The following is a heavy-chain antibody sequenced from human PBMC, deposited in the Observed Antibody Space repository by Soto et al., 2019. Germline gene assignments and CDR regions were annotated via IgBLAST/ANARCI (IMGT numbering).Heavy chain of an antibody. V-gene: IGHV3-21*01. CDR3: ASATVVAGTFDF. D-gene: IGHD2-15*01. Sequence: EVQLVESGGGLVKPGGSLTLSCAGSGFAFRSYNMNWVRQPPGKGLEWVGSISSGSSNIYYADSVKGRFTISRDNAKASLYLQMDSLRAEDSAVYYCASATVVAGTFDFWGQGTLLTVSS. CDR2: ISSGSSNI. J-gene: IGHJ4*02. CDR1: GFAFRSYN.